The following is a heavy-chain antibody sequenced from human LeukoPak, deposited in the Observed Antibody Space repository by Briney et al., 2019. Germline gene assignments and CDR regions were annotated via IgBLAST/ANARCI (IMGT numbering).Heavy chain of an antibody. CDR1: GGSISSGDYY. CDR3: ARASRYCSGGSCYYFDY. V-gene: IGHV4-30-4*01. Sequence: SETLSLTCTVSGGSISSGDYYWSWIRQPPGKGLEWSGYIYYSGSTYYNPSLKSRVTISVDTSKNQFSLKLSSVTAADTAVYYCARASRYCSGGSCYYFDYWGQGTLVTVSS. J-gene: IGHJ4*02. CDR2: IYYSGST. D-gene: IGHD2-15*01.